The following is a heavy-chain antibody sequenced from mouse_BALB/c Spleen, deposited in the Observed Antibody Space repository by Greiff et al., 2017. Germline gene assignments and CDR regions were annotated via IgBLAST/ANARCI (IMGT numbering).Heavy chain of an antibody. D-gene: IGHD2-3*01. J-gene: IGHJ3*01. CDR2: ISSGSSTI. V-gene: IGHV5-17*02. CDR3: ARSSYDGFAY. Sequence: EVQGVESGGGLVQPGGSRKLSCAASGFTFSSFGMHWVRQAPEKGLEWVAYISSGSSTIYYADTVKGRFTISRDNPKNTLFLQMTSLRSEDTAMYYCARSSYDGFAYWGQGTLVTVSA. CDR1: GFTFSSFG.